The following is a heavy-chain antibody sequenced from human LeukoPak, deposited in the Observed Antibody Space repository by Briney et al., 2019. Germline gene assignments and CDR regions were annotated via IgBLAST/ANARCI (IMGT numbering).Heavy chain of an antibody. CDR3: ARSNYYGSGSYYLGDNWFDP. CDR1: GGSFSGYY. J-gene: IGHJ5*02. CDR2: INHSGST. Sequence: SETLSLTCAVYGGSFSGYYWSWIRQPPGKGLEWIGEINHSGSTNYNPSLKSRVTISVDTSKNQFSLKLSSVTAADTAVYYCARSNYYGSGSYYLGDNWFDPWGQGTLVTVSS. D-gene: IGHD3-10*01. V-gene: IGHV4-34*01.